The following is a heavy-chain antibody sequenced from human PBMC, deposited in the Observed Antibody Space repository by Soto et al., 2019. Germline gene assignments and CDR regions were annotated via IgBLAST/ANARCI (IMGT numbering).Heavy chain of an antibody. J-gene: IGHJ4*02. CDR1: GFTFSAYA. CDR3: TKEPKKSISHDY. D-gene: IGHD2-21*01. V-gene: IGHV3-23*01. CDR2: ISSSGGTT. Sequence: EVQLLESGGGLVQPGGSLRLSCAASGFTFSAYAMSWVRQAPGKGLEWVSSISSSGGTTSYTDSVKGRFTISRDNSKNALFLQMNGLRAEDTAICYCTKEPKKSISHDYWGLGTLVTVSP.